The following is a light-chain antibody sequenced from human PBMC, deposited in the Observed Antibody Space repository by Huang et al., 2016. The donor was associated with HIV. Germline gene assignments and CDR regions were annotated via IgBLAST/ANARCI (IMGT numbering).Light chain of an antibody. CDR2: AAS. V-gene: IGKV1-39*01. J-gene: IGKJ1*01. CDR3: QQTYTGVT. Sequence: DIQMTQSPSSLSASVVDRVTITCRASQSINTYLNWFQQKPGKAPKVLISAASTLQSGVPSRFSGGGSGTHFTLTITSLQPEDFATYYCQQTYTGVTFGQGTKVEIK. CDR1: QSINTY.